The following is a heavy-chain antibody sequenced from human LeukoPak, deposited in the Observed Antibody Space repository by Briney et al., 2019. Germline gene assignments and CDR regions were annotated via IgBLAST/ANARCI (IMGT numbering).Heavy chain of an antibody. CDR3: ARLNSPGWFDP. V-gene: IGHV4-34*01. Sequence: NPSETLSLTCAVYGGSFSGYYWSWIRQPPGKGLEWIGEINHSGSTNYNPSLKSRVTISVDTSKNQFSLKLSSVTAADTAVYYCARLNSPGWFDPWGQGTLVTVSS. CDR2: INHSGST. J-gene: IGHJ5*02. CDR1: GGSFSGYY.